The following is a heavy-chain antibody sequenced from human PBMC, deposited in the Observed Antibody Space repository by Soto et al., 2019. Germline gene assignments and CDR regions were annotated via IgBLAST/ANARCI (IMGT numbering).Heavy chain of an antibody. CDR3: ARRRTGTTIDYYYYGMDV. D-gene: IGHD1-7*01. CDR1: GGTSSSYA. Sequence: SVKVSCKASGGTSSSYAISWVRQAPGQGLEWMGGIIPIFGTANYAQKFQGRVTITADESTSTAYMELSSLRSEDTAVYYCARRRTGTTIDYYYYGMDVWGQGTTVTVSS. J-gene: IGHJ6*02. V-gene: IGHV1-69*13. CDR2: IIPIFGTA.